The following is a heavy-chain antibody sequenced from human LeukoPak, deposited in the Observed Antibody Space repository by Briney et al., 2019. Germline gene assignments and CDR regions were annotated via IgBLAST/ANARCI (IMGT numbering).Heavy chain of an antibody. Sequence: PGGSLRLSCAASGFTFSSYAMHWVRQAPGQGLEWMGWINPNSGGTNYAQKFQGWVTMTRDTSISTAYMELSRLRSDDTAVYYCARGVIAAADYSDAFDIWGQGTMVTVSS. CDR1: GFTFSSYA. V-gene: IGHV1-2*04. CDR3: ARGVIAAADYSDAFDI. D-gene: IGHD6-13*01. J-gene: IGHJ3*02. CDR2: INPNSGGT.